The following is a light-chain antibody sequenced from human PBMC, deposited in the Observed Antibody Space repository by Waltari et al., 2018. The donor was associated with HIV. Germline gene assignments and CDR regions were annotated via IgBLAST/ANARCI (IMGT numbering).Light chain of an antibody. CDR2: SNN. V-gene: IGLV1-44*01. Sequence: QSVLPQPPSASGPPGQRISLSCSGSGSNAESSPIIWYPPLPVTPAKLLLYSNNQRPSGVPDRFSGSKSGTSASLAISGLQSEDEADFYCAAWDDSLNGWVFGGGTKLTVL. CDR1: GSNAESSP. CDR3: AAWDDSLNGWV. J-gene: IGLJ3*02.